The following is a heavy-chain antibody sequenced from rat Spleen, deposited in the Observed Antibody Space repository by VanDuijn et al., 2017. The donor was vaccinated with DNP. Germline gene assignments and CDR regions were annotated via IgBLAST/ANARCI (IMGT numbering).Heavy chain of an antibody. CDR3: ARQDRYNYGVFAY. CDR1: GFTFSNSG. D-gene: IGHD1-5*01. CDR2: ITTGGGNT. V-gene: IGHV5S13*01. J-gene: IGHJ3*01. Sequence: EVQLVESGGGLVQPGRSLKLSCAASGFTFSNSGMHWIRQAPTKGLEWVASITTGGGNTYYRDSVKGRFTISRDNAKNTQYLQRDSLRSEDTATYYCARQDRYNYGVFAYWGQGTLVTVSS.